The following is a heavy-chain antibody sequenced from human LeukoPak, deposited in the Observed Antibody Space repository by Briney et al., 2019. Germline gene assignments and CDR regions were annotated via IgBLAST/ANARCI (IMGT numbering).Heavy chain of an antibody. J-gene: IGHJ4*02. Sequence: SETRSLTCAVYGGSFSGYYWSWIRQPPGKGLEWIGEINHTGNTNYNPSLKSRVTISVDTSKNQFSLKLSSVTAADTAVYYCARDGDYLGQGTLVTVSS. CDR1: GGSFSGYY. CDR3: ARDGDY. V-gene: IGHV4-34*01. CDR2: INHTGNT.